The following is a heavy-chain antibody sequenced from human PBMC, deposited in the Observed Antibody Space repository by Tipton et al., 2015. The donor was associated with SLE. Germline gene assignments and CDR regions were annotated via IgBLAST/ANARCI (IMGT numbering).Heavy chain of an antibody. CDR3: AREPGEQLAPRYYYMDV. CDR2: IIPIFGTA. CDR1: GGTFSSYA. V-gene: IGHV1-69*05. D-gene: IGHD6-6*01. Sequence: QSGAEVKKPGSSVKVSCKASGGTFSSYAISWERQAPGQGLEWMGGIIPIFGTANYAQKFQGRVTITTDESTSTAYMELSSLRSEDTAVYYCAREPGEQLAPRYYYMDVWGKGTTATASS. J-gene: IGHJ6*03.